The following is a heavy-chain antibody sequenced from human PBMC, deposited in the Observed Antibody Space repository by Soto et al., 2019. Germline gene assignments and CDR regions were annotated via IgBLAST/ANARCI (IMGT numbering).Heavy chain of an antibody. J-gene: IGHJ2*01. D-gene: IGHD6-13*01. Sequence: QVQLVQSGAEVKKPGSSVKVSCKASGGTFSSYAISWVRQAPGQGLEWMGGIIPIFGTANYAQKFQGRVTIAADESTSTAYMELGSLSSEDMAVYYCAREGPAAAARTNNFDLWGRGTLVTVSS. V-gene: IGHV1-69*12. CDR1: GGTFSSYA. CDR3: AREGPAAAARTNNFDL. CDR2: IIPIFGTA.